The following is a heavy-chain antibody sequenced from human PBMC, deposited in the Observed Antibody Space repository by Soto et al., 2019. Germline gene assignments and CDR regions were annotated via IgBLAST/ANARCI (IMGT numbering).Heavy chain of an antibody. D-gene: IGHD2-15*01. CDR1: GFSLNTRAVG. V-gene: IGHV2-5*01. CDR2: INWNDDE. CDR3: AHRHDLGGFDI. Sequence: QITLKESGPTLVKPTQTLTLTCTFSGFSLNTRAVGVGWIRQPPGKALEWLALINWNDDERYSPSLNDRLTHTKDTSRNHVVLTMTNVDPVDTATYYCAHRHDLGGFDIWGQGTTVTVSS. J-gene: IGHJ3*02.